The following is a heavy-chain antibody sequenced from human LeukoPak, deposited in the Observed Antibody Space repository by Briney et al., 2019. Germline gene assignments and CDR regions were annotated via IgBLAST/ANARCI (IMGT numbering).Heavy chain of an antibody. D-gene: IGHD6-19*01. CDR3: ATRSQQWLVYYFDY. V-gene: IGHV3-48*01. CDR1: GFTFSSYS. CDR2: IDSSTSTI. Sequence: PGGSLRLSCAVSGFTFSSYSMNWVRQAPGKGLEWISFIDSSTSTIYYADSVKGRFTISRGNAKNSLYLQMNSLRAEDTAVYYCATRSQQWLVYYFDYWGQGTLVTVSS. J-gene: IGHJ4*02.